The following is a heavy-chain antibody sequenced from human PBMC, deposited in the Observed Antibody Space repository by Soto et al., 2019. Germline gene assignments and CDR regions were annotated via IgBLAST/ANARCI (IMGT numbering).Heavy chain of an antibody. CDR2: MNPNSGNT. Sequence: ASVKVSCKASGYTFTSYDINWVRQATGQGLEWMGWMNPNSGNTGYAQKFQGRVTMTRNTSISTAYMELGSLRSEDTAVYYCARKRRGITNWFDPWGQGTLVTVSS. CDR1: GYTFTSYD. D-gene: IGHD1-20*01. V-gene: IGHV1-8*01. J-gene: IGHJ5*02. CDR3: ARKRRGITNWFDP.